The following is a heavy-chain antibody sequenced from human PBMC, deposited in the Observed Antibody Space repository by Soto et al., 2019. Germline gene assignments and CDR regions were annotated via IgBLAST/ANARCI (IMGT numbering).Heavy chain of an antibody. CDR1: GFTFSSYW. CDR2: IKQEGSEK. D-gene: IGHD3-3*01. CDR3: ARDPGSGYYMNYMDV. J-gene: IGHJ6*03. V-gene: IGHV3-7*01. Sequence: PGGSLRLSCAASGFTFSSYWMSWVRQAPGKGLEWVANIKQEGSEKYYVDSVKGRFTISRDNAKNSLYLQMNSLRAEDTAVYYCARDPGSGYYMNYMDVRGKGSKVIVSS.